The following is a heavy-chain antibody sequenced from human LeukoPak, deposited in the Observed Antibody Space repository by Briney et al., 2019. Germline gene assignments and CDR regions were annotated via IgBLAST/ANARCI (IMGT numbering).Heavy chain of an antibody. CDR2: INHSGST. V-gene: IGHV4-34*01. CDR3: ARGRGGSTSYYYFDY. D-gene: IGHD2-2*01. CDR1: GGSFSSYY. Sequence: SETLSLTSTVYGGSFSSYYWSWIRQPPGKGLEWIGEINHSGSTNYNPSLKSRVTISVDTSKDQFSLKLSSVTAADTAVYYCARGRGGSTSYYYFDYWGQGTLVTVSS. J-gene: IGHJ4*02.